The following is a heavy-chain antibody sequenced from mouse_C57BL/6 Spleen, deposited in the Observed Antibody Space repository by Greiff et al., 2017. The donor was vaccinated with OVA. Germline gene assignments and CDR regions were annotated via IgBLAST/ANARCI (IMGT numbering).Heavy chain of an antibody. CDR2: IDPEDGET. CDR1: GFNITDYY. CDR3: ARDWDGGDY. V-gene: IGHV14-2*01. D-gene: IGHD4-1*01. J-gene: IGHJ4*01. Sequence: EVQLQQSGAELVKPGASVKLSCTASGFNITDYYMHWVKQRTEQGLEWIGRIDPEDGETKYAPKFQGKATITADTSSNTAYLQRSSLTSEDTAVYYCARDWDGGDYWGQGTSVTVSS.